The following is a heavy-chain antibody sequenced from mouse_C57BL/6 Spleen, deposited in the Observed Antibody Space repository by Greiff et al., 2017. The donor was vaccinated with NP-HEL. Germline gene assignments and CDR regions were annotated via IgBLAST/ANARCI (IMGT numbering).Heavy chain of an antibody. Sequence: EVKLQESGPGLVKPSQSLSLTCSVTGYSITSGYYWNWIRQFPGTKLEWMGYISYDGSNNYNPSLKNRISITRDTSKNQFFLKLNSVTTEDTATEYCARGKIDDGNYDARDYWGQGTSVTVSS. V-gene: IGHV3-6*01. J-gene: IGHJ4*01. CDR3: ARGKIDDGNYDARDY. D-gene: IGHD2-1*01. CDR1: GYSITSGYY. CDR2: ISYDGSN.